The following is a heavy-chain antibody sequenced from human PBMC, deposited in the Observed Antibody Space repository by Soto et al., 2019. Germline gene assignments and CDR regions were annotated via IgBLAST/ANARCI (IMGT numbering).Heavy chain of an antibody. CDR3: ARDESPVVVVAATFDP. CDR2: ISYDGSNK. V-gene: IGHV3-30-3*01. D-gene: IGHD2-15*01. Sequence: GGSLRLSCAASGFTFSSYAMHWVRQAPGKGLEWVAVISYDGSNKYYADSVKGRFTISRDNSKNTLYLQMNSLRAEDTAVYYCARDESPVVVVAATFDPWGQGTRVTVSS. CDR1: GFTFSSYA. J-gene: IGHJ5*02.